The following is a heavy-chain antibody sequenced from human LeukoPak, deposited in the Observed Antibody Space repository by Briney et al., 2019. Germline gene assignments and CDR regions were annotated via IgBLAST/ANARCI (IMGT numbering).Heavy chain of an antibody. Sequence: ASVKVSCKASGYSFTGYYIHWVRQAPGQGLEWMGWINPNSGGTNYAQKLQGRVTMTTDTSTSTAYMELRSLRSDDTAVYYCAKDYVEDRDCSSTSCYRSDAFDIWGQGTMVTVSS. J-gene: IGHJ3*02. V-gene: IGHV1-2*02. CDR2: INPNSGGT. CDR3: AKDYVEDRDCSSTSCYRSDAFDI. CDR1: GYSFTGYY. D-gene: IGHD2-2*01.